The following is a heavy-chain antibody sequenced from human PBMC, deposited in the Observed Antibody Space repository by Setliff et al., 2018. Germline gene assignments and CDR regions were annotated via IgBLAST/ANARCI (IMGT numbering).Heavy chain of an antibody. CDR1: GASLNSGTYY. V-gene: IGHV4-39*01. J-gene: IGHJ4*02. CDR2: IYYRGDT. D-gene: IGHD1-1*01. Sequence: SETLSLTCTVSGASLNSGTYYWGWIRQPPGKGLEWIGRIYYRGDTYYNPSLKVRLTISVDTAKNQFSLRLTSVTAADTAVYYCARTGTYRYFDYWGQGALVTVSS. CDR3: ARTGTYRYFDY.